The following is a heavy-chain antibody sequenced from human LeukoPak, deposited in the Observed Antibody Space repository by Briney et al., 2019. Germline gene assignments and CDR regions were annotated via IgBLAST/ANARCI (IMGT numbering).Heavy chain of an antibody. D-gene: IGHD3-3*01. J-gene: IGHJ6*03. Sequence: GESLKISCMASGYSSTSYCIGWVRQLPPKGLEWRGFIYPGDSDTRYSPSFQAQVTISADKSISTAYLQWTSLKASDTAMYYCARQSRITIYGVDYDYMDVWGKGTTVTVSS. CDR1: GYSSTSYC. V-gene: IGHV5-51*01. CDR3: ARQSRITIYGVDYDYMDV. CDR2: IYPGDSDT.